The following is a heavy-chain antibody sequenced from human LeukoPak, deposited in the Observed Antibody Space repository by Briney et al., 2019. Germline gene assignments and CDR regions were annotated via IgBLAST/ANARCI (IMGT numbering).Heavy chain of an antibody. CDR3: AREREHDYGTDY. V-gene: IGHV3-23*01. J-gene: IGHJ4*02. D-gene: IGHD4-17*01. CDR2: IGGSDGRT. CDR1: GFGFTFRNYA. Sequence: GGSLRLSCAASGFGFTFRNYAMSWVRQAPGKGLEWVSSIGGSDGRTYYADSVKGRFTISRDNSMNTLYLQMNSLRAEDTAVYYCAREREHDYGTDYWGQGTLVTVSS.